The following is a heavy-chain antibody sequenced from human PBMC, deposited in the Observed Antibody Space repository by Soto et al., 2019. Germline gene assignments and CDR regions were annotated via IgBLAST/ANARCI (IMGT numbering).Heavy chain of an antibody. J-gene: IGHJ5*02. CDR1: GGSISSSSYC. Sequence: PSETLSLTCTVSGGSISSSSYCRGWIRQPPGKGLEWIGSIYYSGSTYYNPSLKSRVTISVDTSKNQFSLKLSSVTAADTAVYYCVPSNWFDPWGQGTLVTV. CDR3: VPSNWFDP. CDR2: IYYSGST. V-gene: IGHV4-39*01.